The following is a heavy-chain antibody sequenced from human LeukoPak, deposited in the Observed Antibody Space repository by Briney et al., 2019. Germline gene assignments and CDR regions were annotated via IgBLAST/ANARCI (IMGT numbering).Heavy chain of an antibody. CDR1: GGSISSYY. CDR3: ASSDYGGNFDY. J-gene: IGHJ4*02. Sequence: PSETLSLTCTVSGGSISSYYWSWIRQPPGKGLEWIGYIYYSGSTNYNPSLKSRVTISVDTSKNQFSLKLSSVTAADTAVYYCASSDYGGNFDYWGQGTLVTVSS. V-gene: IGHV4-59*08. D-gene: IGHD4-23*01. CDR2: IYYSGST.